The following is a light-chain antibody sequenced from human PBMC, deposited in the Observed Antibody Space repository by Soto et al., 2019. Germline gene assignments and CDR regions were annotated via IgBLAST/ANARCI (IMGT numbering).Light chain of an antibody. CDR1: QGISSY. Sequence: DIQLTQSPSFLSASVGDRVTITCRASQGISSYLAWYQQKPGKAPKLLIYAASTLQSGVPSRFSGSGSGTEFSLTSSSLQPEDFATYYCQQLNSYPLFTFGPGTQVDIK. CDR3: QQLNSYPLFT. J-gene: IGKJ3*01. V-gene: IGKV1-9*01. CDR2: AAS.